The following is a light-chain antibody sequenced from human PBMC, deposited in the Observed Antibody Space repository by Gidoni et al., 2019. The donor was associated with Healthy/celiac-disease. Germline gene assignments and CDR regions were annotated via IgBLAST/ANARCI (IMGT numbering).Light chain of an antibody. CDR2: LGS. V-gene: IGKV2-28*01. J-gene: IGKJ1*01. Sequence: IVMTQSPLYLPVTPGEPASISCRSSQSLLHSNGYNYLDWYLQKPGQSPQLLCYLGSNRAAGVPGRFSGSGSGTDFTLKISRVEADDVGVYYCMQALQTWTFXQXTKVEIK. CDR3: MQALQTWT. CDR1: QSLLHSNGYNY.